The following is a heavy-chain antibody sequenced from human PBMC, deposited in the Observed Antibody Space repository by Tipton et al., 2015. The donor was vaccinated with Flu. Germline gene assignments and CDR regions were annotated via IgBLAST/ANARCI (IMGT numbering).Heavy chain of an antibody. CDR3: ARQSYYYDSSGSLDY. D-gene: IGHD3-22*01. CDR2: VYPGDSDT. V-gene: IGHV5-51*01. J-gene: IGHJ4*02. CDR1: GYSFTNYW. Sequence: QSGAEVKKPGESLKISCKGSGYSFTNYWIAWVRQMPGKGLEWMGIVYPGDSDTRYSPSFQGQVTVSADKSITTAYLQLSSLKASDTAIYYCARQSYYYDSSGSLDYWGQGTLVTVSS.